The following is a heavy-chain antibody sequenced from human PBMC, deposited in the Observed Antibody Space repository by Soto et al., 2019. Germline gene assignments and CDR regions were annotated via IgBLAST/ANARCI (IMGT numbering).Heavy chain of an antibody. CDR2: ISPDGGST. Sequence: QVQLVQSGAEVKKPGASVKVSYKASGFDFTDHYIHWVRQAPGQGLEWMGIISPDGGSTRYSQKFQARITMTRDTSTSTVYMELRSLRSEDTAIYYCARAPRGGVIIVITGAQIDYWGQGTLVTVSS. D-gene: IGHD7-27*01. CDR3: ARAPRGGVIIVITGAQIDY. V-gene: IGHV1-46*01. J-gene: IGHJ4*02. CDR1: GFDFTDHY.